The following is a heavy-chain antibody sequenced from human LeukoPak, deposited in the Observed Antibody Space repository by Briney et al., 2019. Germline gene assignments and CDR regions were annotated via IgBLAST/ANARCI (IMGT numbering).Heavy chain of an antibody. Sequence: ASVKDSCKASGYTSTGYYMHWVRQAPGQGLEWMGWINPNSGGTNYAQEFQGRVTMTRDTSISTAYMELSRLRSDDTAVYYCARDTGTGTTWVMTGRSQPLDYWGQGTLVTVSS. CDR3: ARDTGTGTTWVMTGRSQPLDY. D-gene: IGHD1-1*01. CDR1: GYTSTGYY. CDR2: INPNSGGT. V-gene: IGHV1-2*02. J-gene: IGHJ4*02.